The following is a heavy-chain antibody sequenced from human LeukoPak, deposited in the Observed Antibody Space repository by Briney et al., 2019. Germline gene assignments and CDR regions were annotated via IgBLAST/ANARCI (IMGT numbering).Heavy chain of an antibody. D-gene: IGHD6-13*01. CDR3: ARPDLSNTWYFFEH. CDR2: IKEHGNEK. V-gene: IGHV3-7*01. CDR1: GLTFGDHA. J-gene: IGHJ4*02. Sequence: PGGSLRLSCTASGLTFGDHAMSWVRQAPGKGLEWVANIKEHGNEKYYVDSVKGRFTISRDNAKNSVYLEMNSLRAEDTAVYYCARPDLSNTWYFFEHWGQGTLVTVSS.